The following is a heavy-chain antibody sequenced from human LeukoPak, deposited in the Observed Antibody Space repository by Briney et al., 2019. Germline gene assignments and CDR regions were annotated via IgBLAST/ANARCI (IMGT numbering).Heavy chain of an antibody. V-gene: IGHV4-59*08. CDR2: IYYSGST. J-gene: IGHJ4*02. Sequence: SETLSLTCTVSGGSISSYYWSWIRQPPGKGLEWIAYIYYSGSTNYNPSLKSRVIISVDTSKNQFSLKLSSVTAADTAVYYCARRIGAADAFDFWGQGTLVTVSS. CDR1: GGSISSYY. D-gene: IGHD6-13*01. CDR3: ARRIGAADAFDF.